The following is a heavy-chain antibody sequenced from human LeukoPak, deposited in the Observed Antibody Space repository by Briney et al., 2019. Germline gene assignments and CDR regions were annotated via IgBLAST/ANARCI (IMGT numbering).Heavy chain of an antibody. CDR1: GGSISSGDYY. J-gene: IGHJ4*02. Sequence: SETLSLTCTVSGGSISSGDYYWSWIRQPPGKGLEWIGYIYYSGSTYYNPSLKSRVTISVDTSKNQFSLKLSSVTAADTAVYYCARVYGSSGYYWDYWGQGTPVTVSS. D-gene: IGHD3-22*01. CDR2: IYYSGST. CDR3: ARVYGSSGYYWDY. V-gene: IGHV4-30-4*01.